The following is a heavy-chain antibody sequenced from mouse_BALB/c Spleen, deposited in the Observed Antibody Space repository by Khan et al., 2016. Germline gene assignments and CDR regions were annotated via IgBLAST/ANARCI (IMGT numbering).Heavy chain of an antibody. Sequence: QVQLQQPGAELVRPGVSVKLSCKASGYTFTNYWIHWIKQRPDLGLERIGEINPNNGGSNYNENFKSKATLTVDRSSSTAYMQLSSLTSEDSAVYYCARGGFGPFYFDYWGQGTTLTVSS. CDR1: GYTFTNYW. CDR2: INPNNGGS. CDR3: ARGGFGPFYFDY. J-gene: IGHJ2*01. V-gene: IGHV1S81*02.